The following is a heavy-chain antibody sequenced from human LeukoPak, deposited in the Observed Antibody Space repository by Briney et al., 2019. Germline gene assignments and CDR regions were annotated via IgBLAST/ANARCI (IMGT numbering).Heavy chain of an antibody. Sequence: GGSLRLSCAASGFTFSSHWMHWVRQAPGKGLVWVSRINSDGSSISYADSVKGRFTISRDNSKNTLYLQMNSLRAEDTAAYYCARDGSGSNYFFDYWGQGTLVTVSS. CDR2: INSDGSSI. J-gene: IGHJ4*02. D-gene: IGHD1-26*01. CDR3: ARDGSGSNYFFDY. CDR1: GFTFSSHW. V-gene: IGHV3-74*01.